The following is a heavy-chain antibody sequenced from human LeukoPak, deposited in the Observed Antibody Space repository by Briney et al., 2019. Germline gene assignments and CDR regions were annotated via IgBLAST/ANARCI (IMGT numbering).Heavy chain of an antibody. CDR3: AKQLHSSAWDYFDY. Sequence: GGSLRLSCVTSGFSFSTYDMSWVRQAPGKGLEWVSVFSDSPGSTYYADSVKGRFTISRDDSKNTLYLQMNSLRVEDTAIYYCAKQLHSSAWDYFDYWGRGTLVTVSS. CDR1: GFSFSTYD. V-gene: IGHV3-23*01. J-gene: IGHJ4*02. CDR2: FSDSPGST. D-gene: IGHD6-19*01.